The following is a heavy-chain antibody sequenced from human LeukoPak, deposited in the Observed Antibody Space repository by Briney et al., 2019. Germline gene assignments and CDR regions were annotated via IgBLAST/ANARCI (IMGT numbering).Heavy chain of an antibody. J-gene: IGHJ2*01. CDR2: INSDGSIKSDEKLT. V-gene: IGHV3-74*03. CDR3: ARDVGTDTHDWYCDL. CDR1: GFTLSNYCK. D-gene: IGHD1-26*01. Sequence: PGGSVRHSCAASGFTLSNYCKINRVRQVPGKGLEWVSRINSDGSIKSDEKLTTYADSVKGRFTISTDNAKNTLYLQMNSGRAYVTAVDSCARDVGTDTHDWYCDLGERDPQVTVSS.